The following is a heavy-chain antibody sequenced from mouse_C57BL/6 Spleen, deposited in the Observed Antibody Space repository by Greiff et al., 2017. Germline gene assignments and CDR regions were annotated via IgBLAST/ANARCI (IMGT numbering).Heavy chain of an antibody. CDR2: INPYNGDT. Sequence: VQLQQSGPELVKPGDSVKISCKASGYSFTGYFMNWVMQSHGKSLEWIGRINPYNGDTFYNQKFKGKATLTVDKSSSTAQMELRSLTSEDSAVYYCARCAYDGAMDYWGQGTSVTVSS. CDR3: ARCAYDGAMDY. D-gene: IGHD2-12*01. V-gene: IGHV1-20*01. CDR1: GYSFTGYF. J-gene: IGHJ4*01.